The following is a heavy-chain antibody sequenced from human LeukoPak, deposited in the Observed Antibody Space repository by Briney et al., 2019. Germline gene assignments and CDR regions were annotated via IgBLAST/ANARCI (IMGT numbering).Heavy chain of an antibody. V-gene: IGHV3-48*02. D-gene: IGHD3-22*01. CDR2: ISSSSNTI. J-gene: IGHJ4*02. CDR1: GFIFDSYN. Sequence: GGSLRLSCAASGFIFDSYNMNWVRQAPGKGLEWVSHISSSSNTIYYADSVKGRFTISRDNAKNSLFLQMNSLRDEGTAVYYCARALSQYYYDSSSAYWGQGTLVTVSS. CDR3: ARALSQYYYDSSSAY.